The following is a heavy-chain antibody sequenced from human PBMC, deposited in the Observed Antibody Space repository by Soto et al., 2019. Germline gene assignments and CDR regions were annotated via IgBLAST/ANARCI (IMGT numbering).Heavy chain of an antibody. CDR2: IGAYIGKA. Sequence: QVQLVQSGAEVKKPGASVKVSCKASGYTFSSHGISWVRQAPGQGLEWLGWIGAYIGKANYAQNLQGRVTMTTDTATSTAYMELTSLRSDDTAVYYCARDYGAERWDRFDSWGQGTLVTVSS. V-gene: IGHV1-18*01. CDR3: ARDYGAERWDRFDS. CDR1: GYTFSSHG. J-gene: IGHJ4*02. D-gene: IGHD4-17*01.